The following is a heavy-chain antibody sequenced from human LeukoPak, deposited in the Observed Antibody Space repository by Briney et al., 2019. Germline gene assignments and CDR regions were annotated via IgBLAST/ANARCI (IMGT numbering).Heavy chain of an antibody. CDR1: GYTFTGYY. J-gene: IGHJ3*02. V-gene: IGHV1-2*02. D-gene: IGHD2-2*01. CDR2: INPNSGGT. Sequence: GASVKVSCKASGYTFTGYYMHWVRQAPGQGLGWMGWINPNSGGTNYAQKFQGRVTMTRDTSISTAYMELSRLRSDDTAVYYCAKLDLYCSSTSCQKLRAFDIWGQGTMVTVSS. CDR3: AKLDLYCSSTSCQKLRAFDI.